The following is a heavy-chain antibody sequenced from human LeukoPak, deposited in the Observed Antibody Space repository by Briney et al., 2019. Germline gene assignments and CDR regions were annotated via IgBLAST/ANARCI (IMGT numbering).Heavy chain of an antibody. CDR1: GFTFSDFQ. V-gene: IGHV3-11*01. Sequence: GGSLRLSCAASGFTFSDFQMSWIRQAPGKGLEWISYISSSGSTIYYTDSVKGRFTIPRDNAKNSLYLQLNSLRAEGTAVYYCAKDSSSYSGYERTPFDYWGQGTLVTVSS. CDR2: ISSSGSTI. D-gene: IGHD5-12*01. CDR3: AKDSSSYSGYERTPFDY. J-gene: IGHJ4*02.